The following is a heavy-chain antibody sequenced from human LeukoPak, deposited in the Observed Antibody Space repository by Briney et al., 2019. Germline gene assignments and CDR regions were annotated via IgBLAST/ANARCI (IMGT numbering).Heavy chain of an antibody. V-gene: IGHV1-2*02. CDR1: GYTFTGYY. Sequence: ASVKVSCKASGYTFTGYYMHWVRQAPGQGLEWMGWINPNSGGTNYAQKFQGRVTMTRDTSISTAYMELSRLRSDDTAVYYCARAWSDFWSGYYMSAFDIWGQGTMVTVSS. CDR2: INPNSGGT. J-gene: IGHJ3*02. CDR3: ARAWSDFWSGYYMSAFDI. D-gene: IGHD3-3*01.